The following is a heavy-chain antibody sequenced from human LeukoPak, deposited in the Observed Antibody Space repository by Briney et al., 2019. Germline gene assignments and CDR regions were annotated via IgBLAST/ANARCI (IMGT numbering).Heavy chain of an antibody. CDR2: IWSDNINK. CDR1: GFTFSNHG. Sequence: QTGGSLRLSCAASGFTFSNHGMRWVRQAPGKGLEWVTVIWSDNINKYYADSVKGRFTISRDNSKNTLYLQMNSLRAEDTAVYYCARQFYLRRNWNYAFDSWGQGTLVTVSS. J-gene: IGHJ4*02. CDR3: ARQFYLRRNWNYAFDS. D-gene: IGHD1-7*01. V-gene: IGHV3-33*01.